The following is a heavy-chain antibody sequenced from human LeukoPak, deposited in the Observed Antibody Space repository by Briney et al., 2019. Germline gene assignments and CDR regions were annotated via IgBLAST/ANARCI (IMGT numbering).Heavy chain of an antibody. CDR1: GYTFTSYD. V-gene: IGHV1-8*01. CDR2: MNPNSGNT. Sequence: ASVKVSCKASGYTFTSYDINWVRQATGQGLEWMGWMNPNSGNTGYAQKFQGRVTMTRNTSISTAYMELSSLRSEDTAVYYCARGRGRMKWIWLQFAAGDYWGQGTLVTVSS. J-gene: IGHJ4*02. CDR3: ARGRGRMKWIWLQFAAGDY. D-gene: IGHD5-24*01.